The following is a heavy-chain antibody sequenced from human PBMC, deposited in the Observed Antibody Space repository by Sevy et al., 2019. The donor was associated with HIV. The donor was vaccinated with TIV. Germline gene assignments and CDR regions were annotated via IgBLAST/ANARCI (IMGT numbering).Heavy chain of an antibody. CDR3: ARDWARTYYDFWSGYYTRAFDI. D-gene: IGHD3-3*01. Sequence: GGSLRLSCAASEFTFSSYAMHWVRQAPGKGLEWVAVISYDGSNKYYADSVKGRFTISRDNSKNTLYLQMNSLRAEDTAVYYCARDWARTYYDFWSGYYTRAFDIWGQGTMVTVSS. CDR1: EFTFSSYA. V-gene: IGHV3-30-3*01. J-gene: IGHJ3*02. CDR2: ISYDGSNK.